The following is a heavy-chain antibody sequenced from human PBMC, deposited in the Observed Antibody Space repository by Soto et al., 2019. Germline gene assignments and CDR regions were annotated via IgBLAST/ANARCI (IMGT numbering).Heavy chain of an antibody. CDR2: IRSKAYGGTT. V-gene: IGHV3-49*03. CDR3: TRDLADIVATIEYYYYYMDV. J-gene: IGHJ6*03. CDR1: GFTFGDYA. D-gene: IGHD5-12*01. Sequence: GGSLRLSCTASGFTFGDYAMSWFRQAPGKGLEWVGFIRSKAYGGTTEYAASVKGRFTISRDDSKSIAYLQMNSLKTEDTAVYYCTRDLADIVATIEYYYYYMDVWGKGTTVTVSS.